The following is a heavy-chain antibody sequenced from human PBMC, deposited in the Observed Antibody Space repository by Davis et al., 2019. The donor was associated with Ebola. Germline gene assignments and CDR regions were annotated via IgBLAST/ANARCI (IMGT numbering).Heavy chain of an antibody. CDR3: ARVGAAGLIAARPWTSGRRGDWYFDL. J-gene: IGHJ2*01. D-gene: IGHD6-6*01. CDR2: INHSGST. V-gene: IGHV4-34*01. Sequence: SETLSLTCAVYGGSFSGYYWSWIRQPPGKGLEWIGEINHSGSTNYNPSLKSRVTISVDTSKNQFSLKLSSVTAADTAVYYCARVGAAGLIAARPWTSGRRGDWYFDLWGRGTLVTVSS. CDR1: GGSFSGYY.